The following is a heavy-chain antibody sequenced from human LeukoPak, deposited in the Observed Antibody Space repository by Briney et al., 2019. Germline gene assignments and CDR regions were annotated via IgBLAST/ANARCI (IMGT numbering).Heavy chain of an antibody. CDR1: GFAFSNYW. J-gene: IGHJ4*02. V-gene: IGHV3-74*01. Sequence: GGSLRLSCAASGFAFSNYWMHWVRQTPGKGLVWVSRIISDGRSTRYPDFVKGRFTISRGNAKNTLYLQMNSLRAEDTAVYYCARDGSLPDYWGQGTLVTVSS. CDR2: IISDGRST. CDR3: ARDGSLPDY.